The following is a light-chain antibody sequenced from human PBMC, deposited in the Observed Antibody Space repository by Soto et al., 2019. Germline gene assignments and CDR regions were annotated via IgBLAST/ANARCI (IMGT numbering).Light chain of an antibody. J-gene: IGLJ1*01. CDR2: EVN. Sequence: QSALTQPASVSGSPGQSITISCTGTGGDIGNYNLVSWYRQNPGEAPKLIIYEVNKRPSGISSRLSGSKSGYTAFLTISGLQAADEADYHCCSYAGSHSYIFGSGTKLTVL. CDR1: GGDIGNYNL. CDR3: CSYAGSHSYI. V-gene: IGLV2-23*02.